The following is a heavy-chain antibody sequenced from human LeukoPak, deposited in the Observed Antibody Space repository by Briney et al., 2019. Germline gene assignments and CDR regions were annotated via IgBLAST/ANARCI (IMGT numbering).Heavy chain of an antibody. J-gene: IGHJ4*02. CDR3: ARDRTSMTTVTTWDY. Sequence: PSETLSLTCTVSGGSISSSSYYWGWIRQPPGKGLEWIGSIYYSGSTYYNPSLKSRVTISVDTSKNQFSLKLSSVTAADTAVYYCARDRTSMTTVTTWDYWGQGTLVTVSS. CDR1: GGSISSSSYY. CDR2: IYYSGST. D-gene: IGHD4-17*01. V-gene: IGHV4-39*07.